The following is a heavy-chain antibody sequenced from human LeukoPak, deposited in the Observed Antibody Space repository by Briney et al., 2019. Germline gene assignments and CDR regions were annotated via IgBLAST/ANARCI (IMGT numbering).Heavy chain of an antibody. CDR1: GFTFSSYW. J-gene: IGHJ3*02. D-gene: IGHD2-21*02. CDR3: ARHIVVVTAPLDAFDI. Sequence: GRSLRLSCAASGFTFSSYWMSWVRQAPGKGLEWVANIKQDGSEKYYVDSVKGRFTISRDNAKNSPYLQMNSLRAEDTAVYYCARHIVVVTAPLDAFDIWGQGTMVTVSS. V-gene: IGHV3-7*01. CDR2: IKQDGSEK.